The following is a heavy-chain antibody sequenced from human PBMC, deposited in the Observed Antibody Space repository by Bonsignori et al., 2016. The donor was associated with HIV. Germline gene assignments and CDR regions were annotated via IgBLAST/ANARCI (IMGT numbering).Heavy chain of an antibody. Sequence: GESLKISCAASGFTLSNYAMYWVRQAPGKGLEYVSAISSYGGNIYYANSVKGRFTISRDNSKNRLYLQMGSLRVEDMAVYYCARVKYQLLSGIDYWGQGTLVTVSS. CDR3: ARVKYQLLSGIDY. J-gene: IGHJ4*02. CDR1: GFTLSNYA. CDR2: ISSYGGNI. D-gene: IGHD2-2*01. V-gene: IGHV3-64*01.